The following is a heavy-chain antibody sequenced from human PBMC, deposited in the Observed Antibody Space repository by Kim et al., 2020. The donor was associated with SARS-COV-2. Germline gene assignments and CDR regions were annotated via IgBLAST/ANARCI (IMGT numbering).Heavy chain of an antibody. D-gene: IGHD5-12*01. V-gene: IGHV3-30*01. J-gene: IGHJ4*02. CDR3: ARDWGGGYSGYVDY. Sequence: YEDPGKGRFTISRDNSKNTLYLQMNSLRAEDTAVYYCARDWGGGYSGYVDYWGQGTLVTVSS.